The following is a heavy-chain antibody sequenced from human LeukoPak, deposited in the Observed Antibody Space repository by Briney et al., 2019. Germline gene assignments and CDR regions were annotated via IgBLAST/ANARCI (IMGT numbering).Heavy chain of an antibody. Sequence: ASVKVSCKASGGTFSSYAISWVRQAPGQGLEWMGGIIPIFGTANYAQKFQGRVTITADESTSTAYMELSSLRSEDTAVYYCALTGTGVRQLDYWGQGTLVTVSS. D-gene: IGHD3-10*01. CDR1: GGTFSSYA. CDR3: ALTGTGVRQLDY. V-gene: IGHV1-69*13. J-gene: IGHJ4*02. CDR2: IIPIFGTA.